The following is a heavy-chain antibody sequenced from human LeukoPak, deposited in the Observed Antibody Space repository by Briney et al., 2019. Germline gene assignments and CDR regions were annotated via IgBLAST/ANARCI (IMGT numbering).Heavy chain of an antibody. J-gene: IGHJ6*02. V-gene: IGHV4-39*07. CDR3: ARDSFYSNPSSPPGYYYYGMDV. Sequence: SETLSLTCTVSGGSISSSSYYWGWIRQPPGKGLEWIGSIYYSGSTYYNPSLKSRVTISVDTSKNQFSLKLSSVTAADTAVYYCARDSFYSNPSSPPGYYYYGMDVWGQGTTVTVSS. CDR2: IYYSGST. CDR1: GGSISSSSYY. D-gene: IGHD4-11*01.